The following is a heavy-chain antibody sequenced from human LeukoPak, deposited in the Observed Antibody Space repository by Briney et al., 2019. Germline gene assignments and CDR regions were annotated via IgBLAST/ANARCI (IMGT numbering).Heavy chain of an antibody. CDR3: AGALLQGAVQHYYYMDV. J-gene: IGHJ6*03. Sequence: PGGSLRLSCAASGFTVSSNYMSVVRQAPGKGVEGGAVIYSGGSTYYADAVKGRFTISIDNYKNERYLQMNSLRAEDTAVYYCAGALLQGAVQHYYYMDVWGKGPTVTVSS. CDR2: IYSGGST. D-gene: IGHD1-1*01. CDR1: GFTVSSNY. V-gene: IGHV3-53*01.